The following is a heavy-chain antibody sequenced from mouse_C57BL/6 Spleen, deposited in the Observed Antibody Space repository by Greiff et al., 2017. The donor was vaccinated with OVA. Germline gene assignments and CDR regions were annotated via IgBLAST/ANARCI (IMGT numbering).Heavy chain of an antibody. CDR2: IYPGDGDT. CDR3: ARNGSSIYYAMDY. J-gene: IGHJ4*01. CDR1: GYAFSSYW. V-gene: IGHV1-80*01. Sequence: QVQLQQSGAELVKPGASVKISCKASGYAFSSYWMNWVKQRPGKGLEWIGQIYPGDGDTNYNGKFKGKATLTADKSSSTAYMQLSSLTSEDSAVYFCARNGSSIYYAMDYWGQGTSVTVSS. D-gene: IGHD1-1*01.